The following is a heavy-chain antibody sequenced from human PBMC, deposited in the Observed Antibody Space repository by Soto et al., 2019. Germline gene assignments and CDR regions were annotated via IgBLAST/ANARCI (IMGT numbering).Heavy chain of an antibody. CDR3: ATDGAAGSVMEV. V-gene: IGHV3-21*01. Sequence: EMQLVESGGGLVKPGGSLRLSCAASGFTFSTYGMNWVRQAPGKGLECVSSISSGSEYIYYADSLKGRLTISRDNARNSLYLQLNSLRAEDTAVYYCATDGAAGSVMEVWGQGTTVTVSS. CDR1: GFTFSTYG. J-gene: IGHJ6*02. CDR2: ISSGSEYI. D-gene: IGHD6-13*01.